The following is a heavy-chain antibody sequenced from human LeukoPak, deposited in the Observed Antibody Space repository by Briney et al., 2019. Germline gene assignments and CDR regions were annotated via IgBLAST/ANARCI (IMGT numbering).Heavy chain of an antibody. CDR1: GFTFSSYW. Sequence: PGGSLRLSCAASGFTFSSYWMHWVRQAPGKGLVWVSRIYSDGSRTTYADSVKGRFTISRDNATNTLYLQMNSLRAEDTAVYYCARNWGGLDVWGKGTTVTISS. CDR3: ARNWGGLDV. D-gene: IGHD7-27*01. V-gene: IGHV3-74*01. J-gene: IGHJ6*04. CDR2: IYSDGSRT.